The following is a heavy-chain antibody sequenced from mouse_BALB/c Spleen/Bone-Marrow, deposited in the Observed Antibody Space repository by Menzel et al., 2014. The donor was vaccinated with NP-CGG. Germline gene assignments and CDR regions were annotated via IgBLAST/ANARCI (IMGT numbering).Heavy chain of an antibody. Sequence: QVQLQQSGAELVRPGASVKLSCKASVYIFTSYWINWVKQRPGQGLEWIGNIYPSDNYTNYNQKFKDKATLTVDKSSSTAYMQLSSPTSEDSAVYYCTRTYEYFDYWFQGSTLTVSS. CDR3: TRTYEYFDY. CDR2: IYPSDNYT. J-gene: IGHJ2*01. V-gene: IGHV1-69*02. D-gene: IGHD2-3*01. CDR1: VYIFTSYW.